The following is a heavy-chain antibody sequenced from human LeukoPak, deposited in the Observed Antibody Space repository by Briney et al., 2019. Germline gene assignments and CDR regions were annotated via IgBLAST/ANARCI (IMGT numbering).Heavy chain of an antibody. V-gene: IGHV3-30*02. CDR1: RITFSSYG. J-gene: IGHJ6*03. Sequence: QPGGSLRLSCAASRITFSSYGMCWVRQAPGKGLEWVAFIRNDGSNKYYADSVKGRFTISGDNSKNTLYLQMNSLRAEDTAVYYCARGVDGYYFYYMDVWGRGTTVTVSS. CDR3: ARGVDGYYFYYMDV. CDR2: IRNDGSNK.